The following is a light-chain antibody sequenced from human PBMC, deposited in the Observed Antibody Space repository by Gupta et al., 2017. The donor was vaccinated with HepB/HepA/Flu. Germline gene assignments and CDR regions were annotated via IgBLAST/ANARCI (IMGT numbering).Light chain of an antibody. CDR1: QSISSY. CDR3: QHRSNWPPS. Sequence: EIVVTQSPVTLSLSPGERATLSCRASQSISSYLAWYQQKPGQAPRLLIYDASNRATGIPARFSGSGSGTDFTLTISSLEPEDFAVYNCQHRSNWPPSFGQGTKLEIK. J-gene: IGKJ2*03. CDR2: DAS. V-gene: IGKV3-11*01.